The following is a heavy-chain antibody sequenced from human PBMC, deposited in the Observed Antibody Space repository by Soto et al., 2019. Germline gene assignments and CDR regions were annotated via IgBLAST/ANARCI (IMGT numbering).Heavy chain of an antibody. Sequence: ASVKVSCKASGYTFTSYDINWVRQATGQGLEWTGWMNPNSGNTGYAQKFQGRVTMTRNTSISTAYMELSSLRSEDTAVYYCARGWYSSSFRYYYGMDVWGQGTTVTVSS. CDR1: GYTFTSYD. V-gene: IGHV1-8*01. CDR3: ARGWYSSSFRYYYGMDV. CDR2: MNPNSGNT. J-gene: IGHJ6*02. D-gene: IGHD6-6*01.